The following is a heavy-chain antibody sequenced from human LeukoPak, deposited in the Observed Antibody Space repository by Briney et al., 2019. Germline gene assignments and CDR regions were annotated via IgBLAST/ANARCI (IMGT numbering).Heavy chain of an antibody. CDR2: IYHSGST. Sequence: SQTLSLTCTVSGGSISSGDYYWSWIRQPPGKGLEWIGSIYHSGSTYYNPSLKSRVTISVDTSKNQFSLKLSSVTAADTAVYYCARNGGSYLWAFWVDYWGQGTLVTVSS. CDR1: GGSISSGDYY. CDR3: ARNGGSYLWAFWVDY. D-gene: IGHD1-26*01. J-gene: IGHJ4*02. V-gene: IGHV4-39*07.